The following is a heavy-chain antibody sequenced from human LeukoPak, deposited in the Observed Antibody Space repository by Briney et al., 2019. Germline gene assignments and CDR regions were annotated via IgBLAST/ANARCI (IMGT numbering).Heavy chain of an antibody. CDR2: INAGNGNT. Sequence: ASVKVSCKASGYTFTSYGISWVRQAPGQGLEWMGWINAGNGNTKYSQKFQGRVTITRDTSASTAYMELSSLRSEDTAVYYCARAKWERPFDYWGQGTLVTVSS. J-gene: IGHJ4*02. V-gene: IGHV1-3*01. CDR3: ARAKWERPFDY. D-gene: IGHD1-26*01. CDR1: GYTFTSYG.